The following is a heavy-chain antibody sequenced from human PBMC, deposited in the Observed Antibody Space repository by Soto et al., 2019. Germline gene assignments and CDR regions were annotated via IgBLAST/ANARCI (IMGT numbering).Heavy chain of an antibody. CDR3: ASTLCSPSYDILTGLMECYFDY. CDR1: GGSISSGGYY. CDR2: IYYSGST. J-gene: IGHJ4*02. D-gene: IGHD3-9*01. Sequence: QVQLQESGPGLVKPSQTLSLTCTVSGGSISSGGYYWSWIRQHPGKGLEWIGYIYYSGSTYYNPSLKSRVTISVDTSKNQFSLKLSSVTAADTAVYYCASTLCSPSYDILTGLMECYFDYWGQGTLVTVSS. V-gene: IGHV4-31*03.